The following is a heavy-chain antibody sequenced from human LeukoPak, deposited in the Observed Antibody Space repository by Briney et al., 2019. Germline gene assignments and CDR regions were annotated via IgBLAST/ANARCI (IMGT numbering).Heavy chain of an antibody. CDR3: AKGGKWDVTPFDY. CDR1: GFTFSSYG. D-gene: IGHD1-26*01. Sequence: GGSPRLSCAASGFTFSSYGMHWVRQAPGKGLEWVAVIWYDGSNKYYADSVKGRFTISRDNSKNTLYLQVNSLRAEDTAVYYCAKGGKWDVTPFDYWGQGTLVTVSS. V-gene: IGHV3-33*06. J-gene: IGHJ4*02. CDR2: IWYDGSNK.